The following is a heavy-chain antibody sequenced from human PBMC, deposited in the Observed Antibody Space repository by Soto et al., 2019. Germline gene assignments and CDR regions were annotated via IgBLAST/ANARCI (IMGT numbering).Heavy chain of an antibody. V-gene: IGHV4-59*08. CDR2: IYYSGST. Sequence: PSETLSLTCTVSGGSISSYYWSWIRQPSGKGLEWIGYIYYSGSTNYNPSLKSRVTISVDTSKNQFSLKLSSVTAADTAVYYCATGYSYDIDYWGQGTLVTVSS. CDR3: ATGYSYDIDY. J-gene: IGHJ4*02. D-gene: IGHD5-18*01. CDR1: GGSISSYY.